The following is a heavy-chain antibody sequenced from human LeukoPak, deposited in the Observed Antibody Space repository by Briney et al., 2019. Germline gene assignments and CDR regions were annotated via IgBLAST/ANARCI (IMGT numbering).Heavy chain of an antibody. J-gene: IGHJ3*01. V-gene: IGHV1-2*02. Sequence: ASVKVSCTASGYTFTGYYMHWVRQAPGQGLEWMGWINPDSGGTNNAQKFQGRVTMTRDTSISTAYMELSRLRYDDTAVYYSAITFYGTLDSDAFYFWGQGTMVIVSS. CDR3: AITFYGTLDSDAFYF. D-gene: IGHD2/OR15-2a*01. CDR2: INPDSGGT. CDR1: GYTFTGYY.